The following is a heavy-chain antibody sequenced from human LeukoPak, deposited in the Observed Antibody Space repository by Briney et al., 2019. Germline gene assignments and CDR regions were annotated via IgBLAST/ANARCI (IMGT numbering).Heavy chain of an antibody. V-gene: IGHV3-74*01. CDR2: INSDASST. CDR3: AKTQRGIYSGDAFDI. D-gene: IGHD1-26*01. J-gene: IGHJ3*02. Sequence: PGGSLRLSCAASGFTFSSYWMHWVRQAPGKGLVWVSRINSDASSTNYADSVKGRFTISRDNAKNTLYLQMNSLRAEDTAVYYCAKTQRGIYSGDAFDIWGQGTMVTVS. CDR1: GFTFSSYW.